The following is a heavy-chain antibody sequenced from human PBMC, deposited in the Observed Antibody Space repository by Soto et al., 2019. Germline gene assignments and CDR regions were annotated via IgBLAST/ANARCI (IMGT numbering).Heavy chain of an antibody. D-gene: IGHD4-4*01. CDR2: IYYNGRT. CDR1: GDSLNSRSYY. Sequence: SETLSLTCSVSGDSLNSRSYYWGWIRQPPGKGLEWIGNIYYNGRTYYNPSLKSRLTILVDTSKNQFSLEVTSVTAADTGIYYCARHDGYSDGFDYWGQGALVTVSS. CDR3: ARHDGYSDGFDY. J-gene: IGHJ4*02. V-gene: IGHV4-39*01.